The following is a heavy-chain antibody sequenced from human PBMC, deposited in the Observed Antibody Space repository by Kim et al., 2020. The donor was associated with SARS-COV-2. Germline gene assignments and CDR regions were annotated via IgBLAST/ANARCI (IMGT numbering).Heavy chain of an antibody. CDR3: GRGGSSDASFSRAFDL. CDR2: ISDDGKNK. Sequence: GGSLRLSCATSRFNLDSHPMHWVRQAQGKGLEWVAGISDDGKNKYYEVSVKGSFTISKDSSTNTVYLEMTTLNTADTAGYLCGRGGSSDASFSRAFDLWGHGSQVTVS. V-gene: IGHV3-30*04. J-gene: IGHJ4*01. D-gene: IGHD3-16*01. CDR1: RFNLDSHP.